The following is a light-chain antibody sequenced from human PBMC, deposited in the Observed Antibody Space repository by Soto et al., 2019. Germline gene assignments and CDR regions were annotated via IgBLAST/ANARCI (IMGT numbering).Light chain of an antibody. J-gene: IGKJ2*01. CDR2: GAS. Sequence: EIVMTQSPATLSVSPGERATLSCRASQSIRNDLAWYQQKPGQGPRLLITGASIRATGIPARFSGSGSGTEFTLTISSLQSEDLAVYFCHQYNNGPPYTFGQGTKLEIK. CDR1: QSIRND. CDR3: HQYNNGPPYT. V-gene: IGKV3D-15*01.